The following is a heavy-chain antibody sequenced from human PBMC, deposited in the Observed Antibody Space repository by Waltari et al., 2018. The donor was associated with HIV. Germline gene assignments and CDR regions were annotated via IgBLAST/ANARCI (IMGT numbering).Heavy chain of an antibody. Sequence: QAQLQESGPGLVKPSETLSLSCTVSGASISSSKWWSWVRQSPGKGLEWIGEIYHTGNTNFNPSTKSRVTLSIDKAKKTISFNLSSVTATDTAIYFCARVRDSGDYGHFDSWGRGTLVIVS. CDR1: GASISSSKW. V-gene: IGHV4-4*02. D-gene: IGHD4-17*01. CDR3: ARVRDSGDYGHFDS. J-gene: IGHJ4*02. CDR2: IYHTGNT.